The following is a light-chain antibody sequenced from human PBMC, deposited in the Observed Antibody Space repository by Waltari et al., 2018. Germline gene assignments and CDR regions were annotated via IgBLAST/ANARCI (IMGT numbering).Light chain of an antibody. CDR2: AAS. V-gene: IGKV1-9*01. J-gene: IGKJ2*01. CDR1: QGITSH. Sequence: DIQLTQSPSFLSASVGDRVTITCRASQGITSHLAWYQQKSGRAPNFLIYAASTLRRGVPSRFSGSGSWTVFTLTINDLQPEDFATYYCQQLNSYLYSFGQGTEVVMK. CDR3: QQLNSYLYS.